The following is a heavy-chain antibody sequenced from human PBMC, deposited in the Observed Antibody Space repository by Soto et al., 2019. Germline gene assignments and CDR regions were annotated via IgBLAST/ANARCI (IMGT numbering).Heavy chain of an antibody. Sequence: QLQLQESGPGLVKPSETLSLTCTVSGGSISSNIYCWGWIRQPPGKGLEWIGNIHYSGSTYYDSSLKTRVTISVDTSKNQFSLKLSSVTAADTAVYYCASQHYYDSSGYYVGYWGQGTLVTVSS. D-gene: IGHD3-22*01. CDR1: GGSISSNIYC. J-gene: IGHJ4*02. CDR2: IHYSGST. CDR3: ASQHYYDSSGYYVGY. V-gene: IGHV4-39*01.